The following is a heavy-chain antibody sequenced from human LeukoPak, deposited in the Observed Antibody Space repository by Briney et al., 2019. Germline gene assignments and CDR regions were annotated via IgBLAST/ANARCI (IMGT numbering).Heavy chain of an antibody. Sequence: SGPTLVNPTQTLTLTCTFSGFSLSTSGVGVGWIRQPPGKALEWLALIYWDDDKRYSPSLKRRLTITKDTSKNQVVLTMTNMDPVDTATYYCARKVDYGVIYYFDYWGQGTLVTVSS. V-gene: IGHV2-5*02. J-gene: IGHJ4*02. CDR1: GFSLSTSGVG. D-gene: IGHD4-17*01. CDR2: IYWDDDK. CDR3: ARKVDYGVIYYFDY.